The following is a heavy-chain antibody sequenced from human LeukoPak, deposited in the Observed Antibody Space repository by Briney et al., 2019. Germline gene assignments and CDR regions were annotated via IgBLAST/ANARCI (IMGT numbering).Heavy chain of an antibody. CDR2: IYYSGSP. V-gene: IGHV4-30-4*01. Sequence: SETLSLTCTVYAGSISIGYYYWSWIRQPPWKGLEWIRYIYYSGSPYYNPSLKSRVTISVDTSKNQFSLKLSSVTAADTAVYYCARFHGGNSEDAFDIWGQGTMVTVSS. J-gene: IGHJ3*02. CDR3: ARFHGGNSEDAFDI. D-gene: IGHD4-23*01. CDR1: AGSISIGYYY.